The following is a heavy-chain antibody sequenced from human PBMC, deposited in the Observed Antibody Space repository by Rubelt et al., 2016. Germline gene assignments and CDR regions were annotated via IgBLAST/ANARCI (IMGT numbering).Heavy chain of an antibody. V-gene: IGHV4-31*03. CDR1: GGSISSGGYY. J-gene: IGHJ4*02. CDR2: IYYSGST. CDR3: ARRPQYYYGSGTWGYFDY. Sequence: QGEESGPGLVKPSQTLSLTCTVSGGSISSGGYYWSWIRQHPGKGLEWIGYIYYSGSTYYNPSLKSRVTISVDTSKNQFSLKLSSVTAAETAVYYCARRPQYYYGSGTWGYFDYWGQGTLVTVSS. D-gene: IGHD3-10*01.